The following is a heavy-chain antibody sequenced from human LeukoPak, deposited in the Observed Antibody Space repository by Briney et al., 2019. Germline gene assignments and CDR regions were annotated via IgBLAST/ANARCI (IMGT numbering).Heavy chain of an antibody. CDR2: IYTSGST. J-gene: IGHJ4*02. CDR3: ARDGYYYDSSGYGLDY. D-gene: IGHD3-22*01. V-gene: IGHV4-4*07. CDR1: GGSISSYY. Sequence: PSETLSLPCTVSGGSISSYYWSWIRQPAGKGLEWIGRIYTSGSTNYNPSLKSRVTMSVDTSKNQFSLKLSSVTAADTAVYYCARDGYYYDSSGYGLDYWGQGTLVTVSS.